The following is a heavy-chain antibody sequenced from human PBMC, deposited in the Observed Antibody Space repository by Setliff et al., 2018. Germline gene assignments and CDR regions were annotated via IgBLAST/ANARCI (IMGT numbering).Heavy chain of an antibody. J-gene: IGHJ4*02. V-gene: IGHV4-59*08. D-gene: IGHD5-12*01. CDR2: IYHSGSS. CDR3: AGTPALGTSWLSPFDY. CDR1: GFSYSNCWV. Sequence: PGGSLRLSCTASGFSYSNCWVSWVRQAPGKGLEWIGSIYHSGSSYYNPSLQSRVTISIDTSKNQFSLKMSSVTAADTAMYYCAGTPALGTSWLSPFDYWGQGTLVTVSS.